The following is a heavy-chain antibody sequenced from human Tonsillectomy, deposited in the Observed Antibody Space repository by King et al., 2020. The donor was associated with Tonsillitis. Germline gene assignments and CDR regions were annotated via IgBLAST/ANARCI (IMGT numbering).Heavy chain of an antibody. V-gene: IGHV4-59*01. J-gene: IGHJ4*02. Sequence: QLQESGPGLVKASETLLLTCSVSGGSISRYYWSWLRQPPGKGLAWIGNVFYIGSTNYNPSLKSRVTISVDASKNQFSLKLTSVTAADTAVYYCASGSNYFDFWGQGILVTVSS. D-gene: IGHD2-15*01. CDR2: VFYIGST. CDR3: ASGSNYFDF. CDR1: GGSISRYY.